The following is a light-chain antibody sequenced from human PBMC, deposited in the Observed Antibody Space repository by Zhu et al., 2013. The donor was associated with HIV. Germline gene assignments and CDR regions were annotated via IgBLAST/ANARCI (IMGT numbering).Light chain of an antibody. Sequence: EIVLTQSPATLSVSPGETATLSCRASQTVTSSYLAWYQQKPGQAPRLLIYATSTRATGIPDRFSGGGSGTDFTLTISRLEAEDFALYYCQQYNNWPPITFGQGTRLEIK. CDR1: QTVTSSY. V-gene: IGKV3D-20*02. CDR2: ATS. CDR3: QQYNNWPPIT. J-gene: IGKJ5*01.